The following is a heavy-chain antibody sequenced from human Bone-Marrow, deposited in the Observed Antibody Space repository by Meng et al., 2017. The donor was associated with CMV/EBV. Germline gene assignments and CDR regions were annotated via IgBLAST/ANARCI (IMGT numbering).Heavy chain of an antibody. Sequence: GGCLRLSCAAFGFIFDDYGMSWVRQAPGKGLEWVSGINWNGGSTGYADSVKGRFTISRDNAKNSLYLQMNSLRAEDTALYYCARVGYCSSTSCYTHAFDIWGQGTMVTVSS. CDR1: GFIFDDYG. CDR3: ARVGYCSSTSCYTHAFDI. CDR2: INWNGGST. D-gene: IGHD2-2*02. V-gene: IGHV3-20*04. J-gene: IGHJ3*02.